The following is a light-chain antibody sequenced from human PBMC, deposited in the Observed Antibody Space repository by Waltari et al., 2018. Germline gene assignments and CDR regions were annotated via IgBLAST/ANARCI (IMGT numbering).Light chain of an antibody. J-gene: IGKJ2*01. CDR1: QSISSW. V-gene: IGKV1-5*03. Sequence: DIQMTQSPSTLSASVGDRVTITCRASQSISSWLAWYQQKPGKAPKLLIYKASSLESGVPSRFSGSGSGAEFTLTISSLQPDDFATYYCQQYNSYPYTFGQGTKLEIK. CDR3: QQYNSYPYT. CDR2: KAS.